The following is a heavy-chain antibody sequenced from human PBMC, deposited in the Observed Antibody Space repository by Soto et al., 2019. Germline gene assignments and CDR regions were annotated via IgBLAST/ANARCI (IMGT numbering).Heavy chain of an antibody. D-gene: IGHD3-10*01. V-gene: IGHV1-18*01. J-gene: IGHJ6*02. Sequence: QVQLVQSETEVKKPGASVKFSCKASGYIFTNYDITWVRQAPGQGLEWMGWVSGYTGNTKYAQKFQDRVTMTTDTSTSTVYMELRSLRSDDTAVYYCARFGSAPYYYYGVDVWGQGTTVFVSS. CDR1: GYIFTNYD. CDR2: VSGYTGNT. CDR3: ARFGSAPYYYYGVDV.